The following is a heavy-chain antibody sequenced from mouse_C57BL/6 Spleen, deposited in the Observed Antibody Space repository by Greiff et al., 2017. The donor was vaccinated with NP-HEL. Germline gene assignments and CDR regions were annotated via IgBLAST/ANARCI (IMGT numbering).Heavy chain of an antibody. CDR2: IYPGDGDT. Sequence: QVQLQQSGPELVKPGASVKISCKASGYAFSSSWMNWVKQRPGKGLEWIGRIYPGDGDTNYNGKFKGKATLTADKSSSTAYMQLSSLTSEDSAVYFCARNPRAGSSLYYAMDYWGQGTSVTVSS. CDR3: ARNPRAGSSLYYAMDY. J-gene: IGHJ4*01. CDR1: GYAFSSSW. D-gene: IGHD1-1*01. V-gene: IGHV1-82*01.